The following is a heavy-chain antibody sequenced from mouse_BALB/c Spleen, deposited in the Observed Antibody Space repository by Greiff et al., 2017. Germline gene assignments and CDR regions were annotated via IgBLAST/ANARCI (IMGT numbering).Heavy chain of an antibody. CDR3: ARDDYYGSSFY. CDR1: GFTFSSYG. Sequence: EVMLVESGGGLVQPGGSLKLSCAASGFTFSSYGMSWVRQTPDKRLELVATINSNGGSTYYPDSVKGRFTISRDNAKNTLYLQMSSLKSEDTAMYYCARDDYYGSSFYWGQGTTLTVSS. CDR2: INSNGGST. V-gene: IGHV5-6-3*01. D-gene: IGHD1-1*01. J-gene: IGHJ2*01.